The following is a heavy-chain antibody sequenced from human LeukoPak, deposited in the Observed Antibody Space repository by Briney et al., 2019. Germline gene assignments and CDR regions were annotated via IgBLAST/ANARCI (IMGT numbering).Heavy chain of an antibody. CDR3: ARAGSGGAAYFDY. Sequence: LRLSCAASGFTFSSYAMSWVRQAPGKGLEWIGYIYYSGSTYYNPSLKSRVTISVDTSKNQFSLKLSSVTAADTAVYYCARAGSGGAAYFDYWGQGTLVTVSS. V-gene: IGHV4-31*02. J-gene: IGHJ4*02. D-gene: IGHD2-15*01. CDR2: IYYSGST. CDR1: GFTFSSYA.